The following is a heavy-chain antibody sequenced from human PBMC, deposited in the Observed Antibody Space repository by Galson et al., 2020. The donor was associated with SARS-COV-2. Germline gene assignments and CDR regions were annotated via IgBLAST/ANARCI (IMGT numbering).Heavy chain of an antibody. Sequence: GESLKISCAASGFTVRSNYMSWVRQAPGKGLEWVSVIYSGGSTYYADSVKGRFTISRDNSKNTLYLQMNSLRAEDTAVYYCARDLDIYGMDVWGQGTTVTVSS. CDR1: GFTVRSNY. V-gene: IGHV3-53*01. CDR2: IYSGGST. CDR3: ARDLDIYGMDV. J-gene: IGHJ6*02.